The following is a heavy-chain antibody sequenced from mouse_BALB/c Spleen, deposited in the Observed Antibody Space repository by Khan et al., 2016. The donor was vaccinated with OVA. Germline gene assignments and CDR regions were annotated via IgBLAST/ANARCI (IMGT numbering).Heavy chain of an antibody. V-gene: IGHV1-9*01. Sequence: QVQLKESGAELMKPGASVKISCKATGYTFGNYWIEWVNQRPGHGLEWIGEILPGSDRTNYNEKFKGKATFTADTSSNTAYMQLSSLTSEDSAVDYCARGLPWFAYWGQGTLGTVSA. CDR3: ARGLPWFAY. CDR1: GYTFGNYW. J-gene: IGHJ3*01. D-gene: IGHD2-4*01. CDR2: ILPGSDRT.